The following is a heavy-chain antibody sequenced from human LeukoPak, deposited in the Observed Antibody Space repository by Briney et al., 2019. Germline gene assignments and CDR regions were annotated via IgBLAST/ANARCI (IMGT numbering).Heavy chain of an antibody. D-gene: IGHD6-19*01. CDR3: ARGPIAVAGNASWDY. Sequence: GSSVKVSCKASGGTFSSYAISWVRQAPGQGLEWMGGIIPIFGTANYAQKFQGRVTITTDESTSTAYMELSSLRSEDTAVYYCARGPIAVAGNASWDYWGQGTLVTVSS. V-gene: IGHV1-69*05. J-gene: IGHJ4*02. CDR2: IIPIFGTA. CDR1: GGTFSSYA.